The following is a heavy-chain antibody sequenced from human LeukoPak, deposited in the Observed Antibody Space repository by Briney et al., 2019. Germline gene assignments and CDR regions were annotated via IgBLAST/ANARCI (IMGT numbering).Heavy chain of an antibody. CDR1: GFTFSRYW. J-gene: IGHJ4*02. Sequence: GGSLILSCAASGFTFSRYWMTWVRQAPGKGLVWVSRISSDGSSTSYADSVKGRFTISRDNSKNTLYLQMNSLRAEDTGVYYCARVQGSGLFRWYWGQGTLVTVSS. CDR2: ISSDGSST. D-gene: IGHD2-15*01. CDR3: ARVQGSGLFRWY. V-gene: IGHV3-74*01.